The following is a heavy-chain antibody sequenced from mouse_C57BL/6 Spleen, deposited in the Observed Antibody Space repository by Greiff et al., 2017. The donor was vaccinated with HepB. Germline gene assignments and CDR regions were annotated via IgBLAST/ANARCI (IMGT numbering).Heavy chain of an antibody. CDR1: GYSITSGYD. CDR2: ISYSGST. V-gene: IGHV3-1*01. J-gene: IGHJ2*01. D-gene: IGHD2-4*01. CDR3: ARGEYDCYFDY. Sequence: EVKLVESGPGMVKPSQSLSLTCTVTGYSITSGYDWHWIRHFPGNKLEWMGYISYSGSTNYNPSLKSRISITHDTSKNHFFLKLNSVTTEDTATYYCARGEYDCYFDYWGQGTTLTVSS.